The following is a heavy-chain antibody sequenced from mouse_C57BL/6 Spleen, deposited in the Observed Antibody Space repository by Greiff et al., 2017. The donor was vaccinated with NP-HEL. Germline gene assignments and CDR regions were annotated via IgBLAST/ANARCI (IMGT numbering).Heavy chain of an antibody. V-gene: IGHV1-15*01. CDR1: GYTFTDYE. J-gene: IGHJ3*01. CDR2: IDPETGGT. Sequence: LVESGAELVRPGASVTLSCKASGYTFTDYEMHWVKQTPVHGLEWIGAIDPETGGTAYNQKFKGKAILTADKSSSTAYMELRSLTSEDSAVYYCTRVYSFAYWGQGTLVTVSA. D-gene: IGHD2-1*01. CDR3: TRVYSFAY.